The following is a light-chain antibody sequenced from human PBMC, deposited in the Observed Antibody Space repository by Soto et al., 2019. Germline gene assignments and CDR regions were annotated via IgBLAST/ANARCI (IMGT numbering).Light chain of an antibody. Sequence: ETVVTQSPGTLALSKGERATLSCRASQSVSSYLAWYQQKPGQAPRLLIYDASNRATGIPARFSGSGSGTDFTLTINSLEPEDFAVYYCQQRSNWPSITFGQGARLEI. J-gene: IGKJ5*01. CDR1: QSVSSY. CDR3: QQRSNWPSIT. V-gene: IGKV3-11*01. CDR2: DAS.